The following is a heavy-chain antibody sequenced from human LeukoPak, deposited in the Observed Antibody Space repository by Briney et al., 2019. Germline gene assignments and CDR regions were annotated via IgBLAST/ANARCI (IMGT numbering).Heavy chain of an antibody. CDR3: ARSWIRDWYYFDY. D-gene: IGHD5-18*01. CDR2: IHTSGST. J-gene: IGHJ4*02. Sequence: PSETLSLTCTVSGGSISTYYWSWIRQPAGKGLEWMGHIHTSGSTNYNPSLKSRVTMSVDTSKNQFSPKLSSVTAADTAVYYCARSWIRDWYYFDYWGQGTLVTVSS. V-gene: IGHV4-4*07. CDR1: GGSISTYY.